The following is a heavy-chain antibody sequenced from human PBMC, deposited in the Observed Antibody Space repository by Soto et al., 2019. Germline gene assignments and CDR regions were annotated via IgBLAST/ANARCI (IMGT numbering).Heavy chain of an antibody. J-gene: IGHJ4*02. CDR2: IWYDGSNK. D-gene: IGHD5-12*01. CDR3: ARDHDEDFGYDLDYFDY. V-gene: IGHV3-33*01. CDR1: GFTFSSYG. Sequence: GGSLRLSCAASGFTFSSYGMHWVRQAPGKGLEWVAVIWYDGSNKYYADSVKGRFTISRDNAKNSLYLQMDSLRGEDTAFYFCARDHDEDFGYDLDYFDYWGQGT.